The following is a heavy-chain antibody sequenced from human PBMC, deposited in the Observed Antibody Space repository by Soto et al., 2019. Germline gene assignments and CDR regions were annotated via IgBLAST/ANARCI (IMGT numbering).Heavy chain of an antibody. V-gene: IGHV1-18*01. J-gene: IGHJ4*02. D-gene: IGHD3-3*01. CDR3: AIHAPRFLEWLLFDY. CDR2: ISADNGNT. CDR1: GYTFSSYG. Sequence: QARLVQSGAEVKKPGASVKVSCKASGYTFSSYGVSWVRQAPGQGLEWMGWISADNGNTKYAQKFQGRVTMTTDTSPRTADMELRRLRSDDPAVYYCAIHAPRFLEWLLFDYWGQGTLVTVSS.